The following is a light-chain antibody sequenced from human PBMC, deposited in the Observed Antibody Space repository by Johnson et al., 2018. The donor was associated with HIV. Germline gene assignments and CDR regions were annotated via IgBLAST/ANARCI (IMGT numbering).Light chain of an antibody. CDR3: GTWDSSLCADV. V-gene: IGLV1-51*02. Sequence: QSVLTQPPSVSAAPGQKVTISCSGSSSNIGNNYVSWYQQLPGSAPKLLIYENNKRPSGIPGRFSGSKSGTSATLGITGLQTGDEADYYCGTWDSSLCADVCGPGPKATVL. CDR2: ENN. J-gene: IGLJ1*01. CDR1: SSNIGNNY.